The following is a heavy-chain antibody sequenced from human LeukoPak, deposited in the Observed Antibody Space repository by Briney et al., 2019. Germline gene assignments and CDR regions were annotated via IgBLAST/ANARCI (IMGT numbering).Heavy chain of an antibody. V-gene: IGHV4-59*01. D-gene: IGHD6-13*01. J-gene: IGHJ6*02. CDR1: GGSISSYY. CDR3: ARASSSLDYYYYGMDV. CDR2: IYYSGST. Sequence: SETLSLTCTVSGGSISSYYWSWIRQPPGKGLEWIGYIYYSGSTNYNPPLKSRVTISVDTSKNQFSLKLSSVTAADTAVYYCARASSSLDYYYYGMDVWGQGTTVTVSS.